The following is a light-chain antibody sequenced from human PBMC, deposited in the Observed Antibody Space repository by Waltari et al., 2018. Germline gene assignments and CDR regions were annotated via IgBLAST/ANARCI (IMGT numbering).Light chain of an antibody. Sequence: SWYQQHPGNVPKLLIYEVSNRPSGVSNRFSASKSGNTASLTISGLQAEDEADYYCSSCTCTTNHLLFGGGTKLTVL. CDR2: EVS. J-gene: IGLJ3*02. CDR3: SSCTCTTNHLL. V-gene: IGLV2-14*01.